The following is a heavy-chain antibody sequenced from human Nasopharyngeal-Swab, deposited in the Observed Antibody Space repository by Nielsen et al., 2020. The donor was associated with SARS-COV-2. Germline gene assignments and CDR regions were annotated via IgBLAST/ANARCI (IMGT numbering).Heavy chain of an antibody. CDR3: ARDRSSSTSFFDY. J-gene: IGHJ4*02. D-gene: IGHD2-2*01. Sequence: GESLKISCAASGFTFSSYAMSWVRQAPGKGLEWVSAISGSGGSTYYADSVKGRFTISRDNSKNTLYLQMNSLRAEDTAVYYCARDRSSSTSFFDYWGQGTLVTVSS. V-gene: IGHV3-23*01. CDR1: GFTFSSYA. CDR2: ISGSGGST.